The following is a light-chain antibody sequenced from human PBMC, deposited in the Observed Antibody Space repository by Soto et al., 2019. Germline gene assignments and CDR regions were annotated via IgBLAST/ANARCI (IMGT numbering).Light chain of an antibody. CDR1: QRISRH. CDR2: AAS. J-gene: IGKJ3*01. Sequence: DIQMTQSPSSLSASLGDRVTITYRASQRISRHLNWYQQKPGKAPRLLIYAASSLQSGVPSRFSGSGSGTDFILTITSLQPEDSATYYCQQTYNMPRTFGPGTKVD. V-gene: IGKV1-39*01. CDR3: QQTYNMPRT.